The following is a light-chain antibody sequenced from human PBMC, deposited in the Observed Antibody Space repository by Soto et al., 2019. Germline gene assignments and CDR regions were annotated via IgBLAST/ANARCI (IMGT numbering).Light chain of an antibody. V-gene: IGKV1-12*01. Sequence: DIEMTQSPSSVPAAVGDGVTITCRASEGRSSWLACDQQKPGKAPKLLIYAASSLQSGVPSRFSGSGSGTDFTLTISSLQPEDFATYYCQQANSFPWTFGQGTKVEIK. J-gene: IGKJ1*01. CDR1: EGRSSW. CDR2: AAS. CDR3: QQANSFPWT.